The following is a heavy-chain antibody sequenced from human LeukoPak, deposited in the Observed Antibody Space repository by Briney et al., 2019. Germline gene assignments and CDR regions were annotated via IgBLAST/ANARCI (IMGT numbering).Heavy chain of an antibody. CDR1: GFTFSSYS. J-gene: IGHJ6*02. D-gene: IGHD2-15*01. CDR2: ISSSSSYI. V-gene: IGHV3-21*01. Sequence: GGSLRLSCAASGFTFSSYSMNWVRQAPGKGLEWVSSISSSSSYIYYADSVKGRFTISRDNAKNSLYLQMNSLRAEDTVVYYCARETLTPRYYYYGMDVWGQGTTVTVSS. CDR3: ARETLTPRYYYYGMDV.